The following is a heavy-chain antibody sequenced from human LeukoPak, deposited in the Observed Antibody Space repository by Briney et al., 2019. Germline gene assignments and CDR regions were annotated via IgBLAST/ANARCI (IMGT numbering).Heavy chain of an antibody. D-gene: IGHD2-2*01. Sequence: GASVKVSCKTSGYTFSTYDINWLRQAAGQGLEWMGWMNPNSANTGFAQKFQGRAAITRATSTTTAYLELSGRTSEDTAVYYCARAIRYQLLSDYWGQGTLVTVSS. J-gene: IGHJ4*02. CDR1: GYTFSTYD. CDR3: ARAIRYQLLSDY. CDR2: MNPNSANT. V-gene: IGHV1-8*02.